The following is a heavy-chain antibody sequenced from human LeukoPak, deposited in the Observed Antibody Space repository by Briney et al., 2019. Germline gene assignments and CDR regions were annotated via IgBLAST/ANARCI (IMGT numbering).Heavy chain of an antibody. CDR2: INHSGST. J-gene: IGHJ4*02. CDR3: ARDTPPPYYDFWSGYRHPLDY. D-gene: IGHD3-3*01. CDR1: GGSFSGYY. V-gene: IGHV4-34*01. Sequence: SETLSLTCAVYGGSFSGYYWSWIRQPPGKGLEWIGEINHSGSTNYNPSLKSRVTISVDTSKNQFSLKLRSVTAADTAVYYCARDTPPPYYDFWSGYRHPLDYWGQGTLVTVSS.